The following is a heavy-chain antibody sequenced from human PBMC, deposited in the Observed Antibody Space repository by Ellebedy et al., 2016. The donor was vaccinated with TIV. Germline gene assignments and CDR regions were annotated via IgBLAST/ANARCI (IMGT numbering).Heavy chain of an antibody. D-gene: IGHD6-6*01. Sequence: PGGSLRLSCAASGFTFSSYGMHWVRQAPGKGLEWVAVIWYDGSNKYYADSVKGRFTISRDNSKNTLYLQMNSLRAEDTAVYYCATTPSEIAARPQDYFDYWGQGTLVTVSS. J-gene: IGHJ4*02. CDR2: IWYDGSNK. CDR1: GFTFSSYG. CDR3: ATTPSEIAARPQDYFDY. V-gene: IGHV3-33*08.